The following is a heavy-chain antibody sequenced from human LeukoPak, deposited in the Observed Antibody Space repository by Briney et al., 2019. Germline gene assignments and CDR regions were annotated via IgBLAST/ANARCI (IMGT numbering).Heavy chain of an antibody. Sequence: GGSLRLSCAASGSTFSSYAMSWVRQAPGKGLEWVSAISGSGGSTYYADSVKGRFTTSRDNSKNTLYLQMNSLRAEDTAVYYCAKELRGYSYGHFDYWGQGTLVTVSS. D-gene: IGHD5-18*01. V-gene: IGHV3-23*01. CDR1: GSTFSSYA. CDR3: AKELRGYSYGHFDY. CDR2: ISGSGGST. J-gene: IGHJ4*02.